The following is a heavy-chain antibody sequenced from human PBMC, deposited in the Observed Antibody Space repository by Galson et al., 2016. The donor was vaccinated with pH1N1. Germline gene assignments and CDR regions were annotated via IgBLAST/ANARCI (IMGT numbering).Heavy chain of an antibody. Sequence: SLRLSCADSGFTFSTYWMSWVRQVPGKGLEWVANIKEDGSETYYVDSVRGRFTISRDNAKNSLYLQMNSLRDEDTALYYCARAIGSRSAYWGQGALVTVSS. J-gene: IGHJ4*02. V-gene: IGHV3-7*01. CDR1: GFTFSTYW. CDR2: IKEDGSET. D-gene: IGHD3-16*02. CDR3: ARAIGSRSAY.